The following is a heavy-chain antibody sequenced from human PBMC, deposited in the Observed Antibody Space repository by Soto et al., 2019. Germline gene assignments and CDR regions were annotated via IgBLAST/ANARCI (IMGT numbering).Heavy chain of an antibody. CDR1: GFTFSSYA. CDR2: ISGSGGST. J-gene: IGHJ3*02. D-gene: IGHD2-8*01. V-gene: IGHV3-23*01. CDR3: ANLNPFCTNGVCYSPDAFDI. Sequence: PGGSLRLSCAASGFTFSSYAMSWVRQAPGKGLEWVSAISGSGGSTYYADSVKGRFTISRDNSKNTLYLQMNSLRAEDTAVYYCANLNPFCTNGVCYSPDAFDIWGQGTMVTVSS.